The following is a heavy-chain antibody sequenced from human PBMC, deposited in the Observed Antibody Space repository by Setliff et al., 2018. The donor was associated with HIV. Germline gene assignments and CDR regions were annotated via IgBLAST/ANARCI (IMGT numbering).Heavy chain of an antibody. D-gene: IGHD6-19*01. CDR3: ARETREAVAGSNYYYYYGLDV. V-gene: IGHV4-39*07. J-gene: IGHJ6*02. CDR1: GGSISSSSYY. Sequence: SETLSLTCTVSGGSISSSSYYWGWIRQPPGKGLEWIVSIPYSGSTYYNPSLKSRVSLSVDKSKNQFSLKLSSVTAADTAVYYCARETREAVAGSNYYYYYGLDVWGQGTTVTVSS. CDR2: IPYSGST.